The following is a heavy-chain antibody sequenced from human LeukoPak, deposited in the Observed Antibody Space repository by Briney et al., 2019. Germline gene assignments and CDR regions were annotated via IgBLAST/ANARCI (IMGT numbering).Heavy chain of an antibody. J-gene: IGHJ5*02. Sequence: ASVKVSCKVSGYTLTELSMHWVRQAPGKGLEWMGGFDPEVGETIYAQKFQGRVTMTEDTSTDTAYMELSSLRSEDTAVYYCVNYGSGSYYRYNWFDPWGQGTLVTVSS. CDR1: GYTLTELS. CDR3: VNYGSGSYYRYNWFDP. D-gene: IGHD3-10*01. V-gene: IGHV1-24*01. CDR2: FDPEVGET.